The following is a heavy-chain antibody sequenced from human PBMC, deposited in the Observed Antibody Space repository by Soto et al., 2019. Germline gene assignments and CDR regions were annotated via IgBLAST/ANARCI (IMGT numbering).Heavy chain of an antibody. CDR2: ISYDGSNK. V-gene: IGHV3-30*03. D-gene: IGHD6-19*01. J-gene: IGHJ4*02. CDR1: GFTFSSYG. CDR3: AHKSQYSSGWYSGAIDY. Sequence: GGSLRLSCAASGFTFSSYGMHWVRQAPGKGLEWVAVISYDGSNKYYADSVKGRFTISRDNSKNTLYLQMNSLRAEDTAVYYCAHKSQYSSGWYSGAIDYWGQGTLVTVSS.